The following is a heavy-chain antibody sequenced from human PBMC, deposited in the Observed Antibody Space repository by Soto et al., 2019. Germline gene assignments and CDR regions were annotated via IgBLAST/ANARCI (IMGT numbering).Heavy chain of an antibody. D-gene: IGHD1-26*01. V-gene: IGHV1-18*01. CDR1: GYTFSNYG. CDR2: VSAYNRNT. Sequence: QVQFVQSGPEVKKPGASVKVSCKGSGYTFSNYGVTWVRQAPGQGFERLGWVSAYNRNTDYAQKFEDRATMTIDTSTNTAYLELRGLTPDDTAVYYCARERRWEPLLYWGQGTL. CDR3: ARERRWEPLLY. J-gene: IGHJ4*02.